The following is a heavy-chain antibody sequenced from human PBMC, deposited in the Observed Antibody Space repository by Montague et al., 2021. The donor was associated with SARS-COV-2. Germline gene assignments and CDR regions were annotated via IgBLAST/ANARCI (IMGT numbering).Heavy chain of an antibody. CDR2: IFSSGTA. D-gene: IGHD6-19*01. J-gene: IGHJ4*02. CDR1: GYSISNYY. CDR3: ARGEVAGPFDY. V-gene: IGHV4-59*01. Sequence: SETLSLTCSVSGYSISNYYWSWIWQPPGKGLEWLGYIFSSGTATYNASLRSRLTISVDTSTNQFSLKVTSVTTADTATYYCARGEVAGPFDYWGRGTLVTVSS.